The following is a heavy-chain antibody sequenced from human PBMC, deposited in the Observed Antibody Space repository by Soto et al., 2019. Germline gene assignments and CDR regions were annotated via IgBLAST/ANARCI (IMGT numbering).Heavy chain of an antibody. Sequence: PSETLSLTCAVYGGSFSGYYWSWIRQPPGKGLEWIGEIYHRGSTNYNPSPQSRVTISVDQSRTYFSLDLSSVTAADTAVYYCSSQTYSYAWHHWGQGIQVTVSS. J-gene: IGHJ5*02. CDR3: SSQTYSYAWHH. V-gene: IGHV4-34*01. D-gene: IGHD5-18*01. CDR2: IYHRGST. CDR1: GGSFSGYY.